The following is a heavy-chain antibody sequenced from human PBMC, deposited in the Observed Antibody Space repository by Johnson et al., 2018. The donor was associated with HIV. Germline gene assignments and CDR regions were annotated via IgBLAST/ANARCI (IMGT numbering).Heavy chain of an antibody. J-gene: IGHJ3*02. CDR3: AKDKDAFDI. CDR2: KRYDGSNK. V-gene: IGHV3-30*02. CDR1: GFTFSTFG. Sequence: QVQLVESGGGVVQPGGSLRLSCAASGFTFSTFGMHWVRQAPGKGLEWVSFKRYDGSNKYYADSVKGRFTISRDNSKNTLYLQMNSLRAEDTAVYYCAKDKDAFDIWGQGTMVTVSS.